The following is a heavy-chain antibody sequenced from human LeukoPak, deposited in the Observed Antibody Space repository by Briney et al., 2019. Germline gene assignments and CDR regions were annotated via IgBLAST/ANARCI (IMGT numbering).Heavy chain of an antibody. CDR3: ARDPLVPKYSNGVDV. J-gene: IGHJ6*02. V-gene: IGHV1-18*01. Sequence: ASVKVSCTASGYTFTSYGISWVRQAPGQGREWVGWISTYNCGTDYAHNLHDRVTLTTDTSKSTAYMEQRSLRSDDTAVYYCARDPLVPKYSNGVDVWGQGTTVTVSS. D-gene: IGHD2-2*01. CDR1: GYTFTSYG. CDR2: ISTYNCGT.